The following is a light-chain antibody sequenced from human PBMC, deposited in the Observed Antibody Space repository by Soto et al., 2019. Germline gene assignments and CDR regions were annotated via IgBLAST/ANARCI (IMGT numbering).Light chain of an antibody. CDR3: GSWDSSLSADV. CDR1: SSDAGGYDS. Sequence: SALTQPASVSGSPGQSVTISCTATSSDAGGYDSVSWYQQHPGKAPKLMIYEVSNRPSGVSNRFSGSKSGTSATLGITGFQTGDEADYYCGSWDSSLSADVFATGTKVTVL. V-gene: IGLV2-14*01. CDR2: EVS. J-gene: IGLJ1*01.